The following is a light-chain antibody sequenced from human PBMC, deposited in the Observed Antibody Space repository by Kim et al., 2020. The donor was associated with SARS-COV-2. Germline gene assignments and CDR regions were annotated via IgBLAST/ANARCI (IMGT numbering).Light chain of an antibody. Sequence: IVLTQSPGTLSLSPGARATLSCRASQSVSSSSLAWYQQKPGQPPRLVIYAASSRATGIPDRFSGSASGTDFTLIIRRLEPEDFAVYFCHQYGSSPTFGQGTKLEI. CDR3: HQYGSSPT. CDR1: QSVSSSS. V-gene: IGKV3-20*01. J-gene: IGKJ2*01. CDR2: AAS.